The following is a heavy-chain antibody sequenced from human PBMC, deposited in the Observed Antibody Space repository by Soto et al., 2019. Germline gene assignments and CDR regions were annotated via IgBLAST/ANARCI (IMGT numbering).Heavy chain of an antibody. CDR2: IYYSGST. V-gene: IGHV4-59*12. CDR1: GGSISSYY. D-gene: IGHD5-18*01. Sequence: SETLSLTCTVSGGSISSYYWSWIRQPPGKGLEWIGYIYYSGSTNYNPSLKSRVTISVDTSKNQFSLKLSSVTVEDTAIYYCGSLDTARIQIAGYWGQGIQVTVSS. J-gene: IGHJ4*02. CDR3: GSLDTARIQIAGY.